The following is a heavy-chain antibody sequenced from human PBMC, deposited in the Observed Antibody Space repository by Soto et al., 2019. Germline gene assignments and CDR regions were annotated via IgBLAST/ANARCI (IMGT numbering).Heavy chain of an antibody. CDR2: IYPADSDT. V-gene: IGHV5-51*03. CDR1: GYSFTTYW. J-gene: IGHJ4*02. D-gene: IGHD6-13*01. Sequence: EVQLVQSGAEVKKPGESLRISCKVSGYSFTTYWIGWVRQMPGKGLEWMGIIYPADSDTRYSPSFQGQVTISADKSISTASLQWGSLKASDTAMYYCASRSTLAVAGTWYFDYWGQGTLVTVSS. CDR3: ASRSTLAVAGTWYFDY.